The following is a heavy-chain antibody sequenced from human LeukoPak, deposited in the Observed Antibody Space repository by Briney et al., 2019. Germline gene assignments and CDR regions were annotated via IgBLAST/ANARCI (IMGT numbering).Heavy chain of an antibody. V-gene: IGHV3-23*01. CDR3: AKDPRYYDSSGYNF. CDR1: GFTFSTYA. CDR2: ISGSGGST. D-gene: IGHD3-22*01. J-gene: IGHJ4*02. Sequence: GGSLRLSCTASGFTFSTYAMTWLRQPPGKGLEWVSAISGSGGSTYYADSVKGRFTISRDNSKNTLYLQMNSLRAEDTAVYYCAKDPRYYDSSGYNFRGQGTLVTVSS.